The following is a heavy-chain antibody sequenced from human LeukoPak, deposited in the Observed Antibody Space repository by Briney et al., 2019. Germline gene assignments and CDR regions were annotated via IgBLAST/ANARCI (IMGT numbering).Heavy chain of an antibody. CDR3: AKDPMVLGYMDV. CDR1: GFTFSSYA. Sequence: PGGSLRLSCAASGFTFSSYAMSWVRQAPGKGLEWVSAISGSGGSTYYADSVKGRCTISRDNSKNTLYLQMNSLRAEDTAVYYCAKDPMVLGYMDVWGKGTTVTVSS. CDR2: ISGSGGST. J-gene: IGHJ6*03. V-gene: IGHV3-23*01. D-gene: IGHD2-8*02.